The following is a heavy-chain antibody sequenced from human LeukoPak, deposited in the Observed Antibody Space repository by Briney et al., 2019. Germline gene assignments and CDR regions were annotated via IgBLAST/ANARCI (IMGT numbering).Heavy chain of an antibody. D-gene: IGHD3-10*01. CDR1: GGSISSYY. J-gene: IGHJ4*02. Sequence: PSETLSLTCTVSGGSISSYYWSWIRQPPGKGLEWIGRIYTSGSTNYNPSLKSRVTISVDTSKNQFSLKLSSMTAADTAVYYCARGALLWFGDRMEYYFDYWGQGTLLTVSS. V-gene: IGHV4-4*07. CDR2: IYTSGST. CDR3: ARGALLWFGDRMEYYFDY.